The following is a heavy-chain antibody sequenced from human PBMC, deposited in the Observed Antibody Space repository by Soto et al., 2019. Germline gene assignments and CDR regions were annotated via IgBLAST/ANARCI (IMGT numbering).Heavy chain of an antibody. J-gene: IGHJ6*01. CDR3: ASTMWGRGTDVYYYYYGMDV. D-gene: IGHD2-15*01. CDR1: GGTFSSYA. Sequence: ASVKVSCKASGGTFSSYAISWVRQAPGQGLEWMGGIIPIFGTANYAQKFQGRVTITADESTSTAYMELSSLRSEDTAVYYCASTMWGRGTDVYYYYYGMDVWGQGTTVTVSS. V-gene: IGHV1-69*13. CDR2: IIPIFGTA.